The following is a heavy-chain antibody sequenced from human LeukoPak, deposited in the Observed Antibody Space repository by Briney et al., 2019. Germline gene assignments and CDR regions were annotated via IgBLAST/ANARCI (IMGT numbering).Heavy chain of an antibody. CDR1: GVTFSRYW. CDR2: IKNDGSST. CDR3: VREPYCSGGSCYTSGFDC. J-gene: IGHJ4*02. D-gene: IGHD2-15*01. Sequence: GGSLRLSCAASGVTFSRYWMHWVRQAPGKGLVWVSRIKNDGSSTTYADAVKGRFTISRDNAENTLYLQMNSLRAEDTAVYYCVREPYCSGGSCYTSGFDCWGQGTLVTVSS. V-gene: IGHV3-74*01.